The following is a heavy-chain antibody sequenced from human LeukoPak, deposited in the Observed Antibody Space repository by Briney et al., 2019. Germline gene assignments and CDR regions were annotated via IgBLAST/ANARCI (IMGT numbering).Heavy chain of an antibody. CDR3: ARGGDGYNYLVYGMDV. V-gene: IGHV3-30-3*01. D-gene: IGHD5-24*01. CDR1: GFTFSSYA. J-gene: IGHJ6*02. Sequence: GGSLRLSCAASGFTFSSYAMHWVRQAPGKGLEWVAVISYDGSNKYYADSVKGRFTISRDNSKNTLYLQMNSLRAEDTAVYYCARGGDGYNYLVYGMDVWGQGTTVTVSS. CDR2: ISYDGSNK.